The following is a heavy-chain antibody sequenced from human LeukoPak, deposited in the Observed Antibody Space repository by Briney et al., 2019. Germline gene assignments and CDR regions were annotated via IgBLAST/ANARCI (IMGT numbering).Heavy chain of an antibody. CDR2: IKQDGSEN. D-gene: IGHD3-10*01. V-gene: IGHV3-7*01. Sequence: GGSLRLSCAASGFTFSTYSMNWVRQAPGKGLEWVANIKQDGSENYYVDSVKGRFTISRDNAKNSLYLQMNSLRAEDTAVYYCAKDKQWFGTGGWFDPWGQGTLVTVSS. J-gene: IGHJ5*02. CDR3: AKDKQWFGTGGWFDP. CDR1: GFTFSTYS.